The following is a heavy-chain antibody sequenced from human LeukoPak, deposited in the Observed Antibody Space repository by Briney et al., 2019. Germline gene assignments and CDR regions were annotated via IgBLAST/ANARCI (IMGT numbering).Heavy chain of an antibody. V-gene: IGHV1-69*06. CDR3: ARSRDRDGYNSAYWYFDL. CDR2: IIPIFGTT. CDR1: GGSFSTYA. Sequence: SVKVSCKASGGSFSTYAISWVRQAPGQGLEWMGGIIPIFGTTNYAQKFQGRVKITADKSTTTVYMELSSLRSEDTAVYYCARSRDRDGYNSAYWYFDLWGRGTLVTVSS. J-gene: IGHJ2*01. D-gene: IGHD5-24*01.